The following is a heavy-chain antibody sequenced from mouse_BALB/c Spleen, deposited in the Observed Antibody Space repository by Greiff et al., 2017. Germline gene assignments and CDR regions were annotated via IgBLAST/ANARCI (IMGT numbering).Heavy chain of an antibody. CDR2: ISYDGSN. V-gene: IGHV3-6*02. D-gene: IGHD2-14*01. CDR3: APYYRYDDYAMDY. J-gene: IGHJ4*01. CDR1: GYSITSGYY. Sequence: EVKLEESGPGLVKPSQSLSLTCSVTGYSITSGYYWNWIRQFPGNKLEWMGYISYDGSNNYNPSLKNRISITRDTSKNQFFLKLNSVTTEDTATYYCAPYYRYDDYAMDYWGQGTSVTVSS.